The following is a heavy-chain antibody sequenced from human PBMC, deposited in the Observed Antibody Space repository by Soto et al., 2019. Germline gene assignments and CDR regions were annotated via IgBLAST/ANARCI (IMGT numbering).Heavy chain of an antibody. CDR2: IYYSGSA. J-gene: IGHJ6*02. CDR1: GDSVTRVSDY. D-gene: IGHD3-10*01. Sequence: SETLSLTCTVSGDSVTRVSDYWSWIRQPPGKGLEWIGYIYYSGSADYNPSLGSRVTISIDTSKDQFSLKLTSVTAADTAVYYCARGVGFGYYYCHMDLSGQGTSVSVS. V-gene: IGHV4-61*01. CDR3: ARGVGFGYYYCHMDL.